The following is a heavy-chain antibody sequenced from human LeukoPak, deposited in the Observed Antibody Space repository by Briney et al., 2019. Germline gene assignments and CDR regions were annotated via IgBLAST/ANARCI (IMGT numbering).Heavy chain of an antibody. D-gene: IGHD2-21*01. CDR3: AKDELLPLAKGYYFDY. CDR1: GFTFSSYA. Sequence: GGSLRLSCAASGFTFSSYAMSWVRQAPGKGLEWVSAISGSGGSTYYADSVKGRFTISRDNSKNTLYLQMNSLRAEDTAVYYCAKDELLPLAKGYYFDYWGQGTLVTVSS. V-gene: IGHV3-23*01. CDR2: ISGSGGST. J-gene: IGHJ4*02.